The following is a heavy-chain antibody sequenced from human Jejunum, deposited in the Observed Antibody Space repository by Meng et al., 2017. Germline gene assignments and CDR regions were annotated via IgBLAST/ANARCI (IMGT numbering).Heavy chain of an antibody. CDR1: GFTFSSHA. V-gene: IGHV3-48*03. D-gene: IGHD4-23*01. CDR3: ARDGELGGNHDY. CDR2: ISRSGDMT. Sequence: GESLKISCATSGFTFSSHAMDWVRQAPGKGLEWLSYISRSGDMTYYADSVKGRFTISRDNAKDSLYLQVNSLRVDDTAVYYCARDGELGGNHDYWGQGTLVTVSS. J-gene: IGHJ4*02.